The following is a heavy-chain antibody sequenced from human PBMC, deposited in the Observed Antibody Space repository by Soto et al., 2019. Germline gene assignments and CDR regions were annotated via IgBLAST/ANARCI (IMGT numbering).Heavy chain of an antibody. CDR3: APYYNYWKI. CDR2: IYPGSSEI. D-gene: IGHD3-3*01. J-gene: IGHJ4*02. V-gene: IGHV5-51*01. Sequence: EVQLVQSGAEVKKPGESLRISCKASGYNFARSSIGWVRQMPGKGLEWVAIIYPGSSEITYSPSFQGRVLISADMSISTAYLQWSSLKASDTAIYYCAPYYNYWKIWGQGTLVTVSS. CDR1: GYNFARSS.